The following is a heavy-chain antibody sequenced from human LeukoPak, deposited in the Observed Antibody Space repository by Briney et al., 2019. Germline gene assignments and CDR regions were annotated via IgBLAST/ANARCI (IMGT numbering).Heavy chain of an antibody. J-gene: IGHJ4*02. CDR1: GFIFSKYA. D-gene: IGHD3-10*01. Sequence: TGGSLRLSCAASGFIFSKYAMSWVRQTPGKGLEWVSSISGSGGSTYYADSVKGRFTISRDNSKNTLQLQMNSLRAEDTAVYYCVGKIHFDYWGQGTLVTVSS. CDR2: ISGSGGST. V-gene: IGHV3-23*01. CDR3: VGKIHFDY.